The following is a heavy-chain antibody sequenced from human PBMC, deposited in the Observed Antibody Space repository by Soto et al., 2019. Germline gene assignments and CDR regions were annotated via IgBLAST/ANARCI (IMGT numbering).Heavy chain of an antibody. J-gene: IGHJ5*02. CDR1: GGTFSSYA. Sequence: QVQLVQSGAEVKKPGSSVKVSCKASGGTFSSYAISWVRQAPGQGLEWMGGIIPIFGTANYAQKFQGRVTIPAAESTGTADMELSSLRSEDTAVYYCAREVVVAATGWFDPWGQGTLVTVSS. CDR2: IIPIFGTA. V-gene: IGHV1-69*12. CDR3: AREVVVAATGWFDP. D-gene: IGHD2-15*01.